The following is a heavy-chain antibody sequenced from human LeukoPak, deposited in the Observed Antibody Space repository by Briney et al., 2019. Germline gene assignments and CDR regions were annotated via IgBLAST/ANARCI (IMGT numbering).Heavy chain of an antibody. V-gene: IGHV4-61*02. Sequence: SQTLSLTCTVSGGSISSGSYYWSWIRQPAGKGLEWIGRIYNSGSTNYNPSLKSRVTISVDTSKNQFSLKLSSVTAADTAVYYCARDVIYCSSTSCSEDWGQGTLVTVSS. D-gene: IGHD2-2*01. CDR2: IYNSGST. J-gene: IGHJ4*02. CDR3: ARDVIYCSSTSCSED. CDR1: GGSISSGSYY.